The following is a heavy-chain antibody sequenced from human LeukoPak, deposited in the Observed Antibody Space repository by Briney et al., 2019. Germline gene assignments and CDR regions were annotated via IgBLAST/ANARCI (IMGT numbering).Heavy chain of an antibody. J-gene: IGHJ6*02. V-gene: IGHV1-2*02. Sequence: ASVKVSCKASGYTFTGYYIHWVRQAPGQGLEWMGWINPNSGGTNYARKFQGRVTMTRDTSISAAYMELSRLRSDDTAVYYCARGRSRQYYYDSSGYLYYYGMDVWGQGTTVTVSS. CDR1: GYTFTGYY. D-gene: IGHD3-22*01. CDR3: ARGRSRQYYYDSSGYLYYYGMDV. CDR2: INPNSGGT.